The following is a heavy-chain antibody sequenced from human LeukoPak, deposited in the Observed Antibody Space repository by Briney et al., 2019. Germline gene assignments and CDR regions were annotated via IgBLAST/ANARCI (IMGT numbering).Heavy chain of an antibody. CDR2: IYYSGAT. Sequence: SETLSLTCTVSGGSISSSYWSWIRQPPGKGLEWIGYIYYSGATDYNPSLRSRVTISVDTPKNQFSLKLSSVTAADTAVYYCARDFAVTTAYYYGVDVWGQGITATVSS. CDR1: GGSISSSY. D-gene: IGHD4-17*01. J-gene: IGHJ6*02. CDR3: ARDFAVTTAYYYGVDV. V-gene: IGHV4-59*01.